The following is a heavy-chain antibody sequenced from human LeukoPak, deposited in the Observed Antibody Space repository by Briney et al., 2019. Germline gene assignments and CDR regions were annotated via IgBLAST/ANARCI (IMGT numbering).Heavy chain of an antibody. J-gene: IGHJ4*02. CDR3: ARSRQQWLVRPYYFDY. CDR1: GGTFSSYA. Sequence: SVKVSCKASGGTFSSYAISWVRQAPGQGLEWMGGIIPIFGTANYAQKFQGRVTITADESTSTAYMELSSLRSEDTAVYYCARSRQQWLVRPYYFDYWGQGTLVTVSS. V-gene: IGHV1-69*01. CDR2: IIPIFGTA. D-gene: IGHD6-19*01.